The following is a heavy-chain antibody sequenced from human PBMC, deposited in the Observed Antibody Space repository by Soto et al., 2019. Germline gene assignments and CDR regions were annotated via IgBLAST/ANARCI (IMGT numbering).Heavy chain of an antibody. J-gene: IGHJ4*02. Sequence: EVQLLESGGDLVQPGGSLRLSCAASGFTFSSYVMSWVRQTPGKGLEWVSTISAGSDTIEYADSVKGRFTISRDNSENTLYLQMNGLRAEDTAVYICAKKLMGTNPFDYWGRGTLVTVSS. CDR3: AKKLMGTNPFDY. CDR2: ISAGSDTI. V-gene: IGHV3-23*01. CDR1: GFTFSSYV. D-gene: IGHD1-7*01.